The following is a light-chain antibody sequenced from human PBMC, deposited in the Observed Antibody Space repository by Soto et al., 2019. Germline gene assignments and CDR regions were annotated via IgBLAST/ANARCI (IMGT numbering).Light chain of an antibody. CDR1: RGSIASNY. CDR2: EDN. CDR3: QSYDATNQV. Sequence: NFMLTQPHSVSDSPGKTVIISCTRSRGSIASNYVQWYQQRPGSSPTTVIYEDNQRPSGVPDRFSGSIDSSSNSASLTISGLETEDEADYFCQSYDATNQVFGGGTQLTVL. J-gene: IGLJ3*02. V-gene: IGLV6-57*01.